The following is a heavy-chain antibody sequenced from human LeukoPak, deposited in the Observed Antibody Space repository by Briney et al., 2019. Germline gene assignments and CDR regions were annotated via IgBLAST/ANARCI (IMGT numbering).Heavy chain of an antibody. CDR1: AFTFSDYY. CDR3: AREGRDNILIDYQRGWFDP. CDR2: ISGSSDYA. Sequence: GGSLRLSCSASAFTFSDYYMSWIRQAPGQGLEWLSYISGSSDYANYAESVKGRFTISRDNTKNSLYLQMISLRDEGTAVYYCAREGRDNILIDYQRGWFDPWGQGTLVTVSS. V-gene: IGHV3-11*06. J-gene: IGHJ5*02. D-gene: IGHD3-9*01.